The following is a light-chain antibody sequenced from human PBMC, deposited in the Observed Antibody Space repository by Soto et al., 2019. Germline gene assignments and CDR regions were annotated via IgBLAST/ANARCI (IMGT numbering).Light chain of an antibody. CDR1: SIDVGGTDH. Sequence: QSVLTQPASVSGSPGQSITISCSGTSIDVGGTDHVSWYLQHPCEAPKLIIYDVGNRPSGVSNRFSGSKADNTATLTVSGLQAEDEADYYCSSYTSLSTYVFGTGTKLTVL. V-gene: IGLV2-14*03. CDR3: SSYTSLSTYV. CDR2: DVG. J-gene: IGLJ1*01.